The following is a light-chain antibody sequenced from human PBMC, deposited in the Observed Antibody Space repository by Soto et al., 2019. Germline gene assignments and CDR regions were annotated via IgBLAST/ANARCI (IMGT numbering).Light chain of an antibody. CDR2: GAS. Sequence: EIVLTQSPDTLSFSPGERTTLSCGASKSFSPRYLARYQQKPGQAPRLLIYGASSRATGIPDRFGGSGSGRDFSVTISRLEPEDFAVYYCQQYGSSARTFGQGTKVEIK. J-gene: IGKJ1*01. CDR1: KSFSPRY. CDR3: QQYGSSART. V-gene: IGKV3-20*01.